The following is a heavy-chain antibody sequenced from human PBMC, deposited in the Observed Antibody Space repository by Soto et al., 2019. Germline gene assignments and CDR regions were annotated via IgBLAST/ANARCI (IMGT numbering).Heavy chain of an antibody. CDR1: GFTFSTYV. V-gene: IGHV3-30*18. J-gene: IGHJ4*02. CDR3: TKEQLAMTVVVADYFDS. Sequence: QVQLVESGGGVVQPGKSLRLSCAASGFTFSTYVIHWVRQAPGKGLEWVALISYDGGSTYYGYSVKGRFIISRDNSHNTVSLQMNILRADDTAVYFCTKEQLAMTVVVADYFDSWGQGTLVTVSS. CDR2: ISYDGGST. D-gene: IGHD3-22*01.